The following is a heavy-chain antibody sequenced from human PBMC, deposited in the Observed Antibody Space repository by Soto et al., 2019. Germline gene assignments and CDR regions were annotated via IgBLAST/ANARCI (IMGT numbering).Heavy chain of an antibody. J-gene: IGHJ5*02. CDR2: IYYSGST. D-gene: IGHD2-15*01. Sequence: SETLSLTCTVSGGSISSYYWSWIRQPPGKGLEWIGHIYYSGSTNYNPSLKSRVTISVDTSKNQFSLKLRSVTAADTAVYYWARGRGSGGSSNNWFDPWGQGTLVTVSS. CDR1: GGSISSYY. V-gene: IGHV4-59*01. CDR3: ARGRGSGGSSNNWFDP.